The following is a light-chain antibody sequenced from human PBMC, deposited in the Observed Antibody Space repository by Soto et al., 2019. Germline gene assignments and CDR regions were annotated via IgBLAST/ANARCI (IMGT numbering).Light chain of an antibody. CDR2: EVT. CDR1: SSDVGGDNY. V-gene: IGLV2-8*01. CDR3: NSFAGGGNPVL. Sequence: QSALTQPPSASGSLGQSVTISCTGTSSDVGGDNYVSWHQQHPGKAPKVIIYEVTKRPPGVPDRFSGSKSGNSASLTVSGLQAEDEADYYCNSFAGGGNPVLLGGGTKLTVL. J-gene: IGLJ2*01.